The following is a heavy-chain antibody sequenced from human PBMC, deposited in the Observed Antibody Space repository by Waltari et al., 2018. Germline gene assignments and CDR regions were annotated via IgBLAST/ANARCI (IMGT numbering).Heavy chain of an antibody. J-gene: IGHJ4*02. CDR1: GFTLSNYA. V-gene: IGHV3-23*01. CDR2: ITSGGGDT. CDR3: AKEIYRIGRPCFDY. Sequence: QLLESGGGWRQAGGSLRLSCAASGFTLSNYARSWVRQAPGKGPEWVSGITSGGGDTYYTDSVRGRFTISRDNSKNTVYLQMNSLRHEDTAVYYCAKEIYRIGRPCFDYWGQGVRVTVSS. D-gene: IGHD6-19*01.